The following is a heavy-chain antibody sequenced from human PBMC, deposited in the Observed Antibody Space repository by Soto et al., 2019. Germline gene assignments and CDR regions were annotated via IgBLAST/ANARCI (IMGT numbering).Heavy chain of an antibody. CDR1: GYTFTGYY. CDR2: INPISGAT. Sequence: QVQLVQSGAEVKKPGASVKVSCKASGYTFTGYYIHWVRQAPGHGLEWMGWINPISGATNYAQKVQGRVTMTRHPSISTAYMELRRLRSDDTAVYYCARGGRGDMITFGGVIGDAFDKWGQGTRVTDSS. V-gene: IGHV1-2*02. D-gene: IGHD3-16*02. J-gene: IGHJ3*02. CDR3: ARGGRGDMITFGGVIGDAFDK.